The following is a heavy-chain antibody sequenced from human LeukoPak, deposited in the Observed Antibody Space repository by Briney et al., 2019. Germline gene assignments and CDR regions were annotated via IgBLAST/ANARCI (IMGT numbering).Heavy chain of an antibody. D-gene: IGHD6-13*01. Sequence: GGSLRLSCVASGFTFSSYGIHWVRQAPGKGLEWVAVISHDVRNKYYIDSVKGRFTISRDNSKNTLYLQMNSLRAEDTAVYYCAKGDGSSWSFFDFWGQGTLVTVSS. CDR3: AKGDGSSWSFFDF. V-gene: IGHV3-30*18. CDR1: GFTFSSYG. CDR2: ISHDVRNK. J-gene: IGHJ4*02.